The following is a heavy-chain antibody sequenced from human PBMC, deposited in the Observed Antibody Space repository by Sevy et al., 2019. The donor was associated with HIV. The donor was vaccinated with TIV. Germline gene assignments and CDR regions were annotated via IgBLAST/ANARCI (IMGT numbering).Heavy chain of an antibody. J-gene: IGHJ4*02. Sequence: GGSLRLSCAASGFTFSSYSMNWVRQAPGKGLEWVSSISSSSSYIYYADSVKGRFTISRDNSKNTLYLQMNSLRAEDTAVYYCAKDSSALAVAGSYFDYWGQGTLVTVSS. CDR1: GFTFSSYS. V-gene: IGHV3-21*04. D-gene: IGHD6-19*01. CDR3: AKDSSALAVAGSYFDY. CDR2: ISSSSSYI.